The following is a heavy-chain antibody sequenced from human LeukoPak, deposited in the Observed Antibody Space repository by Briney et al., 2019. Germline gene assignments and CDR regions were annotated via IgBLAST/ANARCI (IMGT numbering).Heavy chain of an antibody. CDR3: ARRPIAAAGSNWFDP. D-gene: IGHD6-13*01. CDR2: INHSGST. Sequence: SETLSLTCAVYGGSFSGYYWSWICQPPGKGLEWIGEINHSGSTNYNPSLKSRVTISVDTSKNQFSLKLSSVTAADTAVYYCARRPIAAAGSNWFDPWGQGTLVTVSS. J-gene: IGHJ5*02. CDR1: GGSFSGYY. V-gene: IGHV4-34*01.